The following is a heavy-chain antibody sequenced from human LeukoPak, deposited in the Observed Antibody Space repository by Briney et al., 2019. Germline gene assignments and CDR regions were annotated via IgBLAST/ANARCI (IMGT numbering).Heavy chain of an antibody. CDR1: GLTFSSYA. Sequence: GGSLRLSCAASGLTFSSYAMSWVRQAPGKGLEWVSAISGSGGSTYYADSVKGRFTISRDNSKNTLYLQMNSLRAEDTAVYYCAKGLYSSGWYPGDYWGQGTLVTVSS. CDR3: AKGLYSSGWYPGDY. D-gene: IGHD6-19*01. V-gene: IGHV3-23*01. J-gene: IGHJ4*02. CDR2: ISGSGGST.